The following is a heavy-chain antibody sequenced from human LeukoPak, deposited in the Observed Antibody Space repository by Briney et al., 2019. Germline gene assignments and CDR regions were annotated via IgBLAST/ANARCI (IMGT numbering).Heavy chain of an antibody. CDR2: IRYDGSNK. D-gene: IGHD4-23*01. J-gene: IGHJ5*02. CDR1: GFTFSSYG. CDR3: ARVSPYGGVLNCFDP. Sequence: GGSLRLSCAASGFTFSSYGMHWVRQAPGKGLEWVAFIRYDGSNKYYADSVKSRFTISRDNAKNSLYLQMNSLRAEDTAVYYCARVSPYGGVLNCFDPWGQGTLVTVSS. V-gene: IGHV3-30*02.